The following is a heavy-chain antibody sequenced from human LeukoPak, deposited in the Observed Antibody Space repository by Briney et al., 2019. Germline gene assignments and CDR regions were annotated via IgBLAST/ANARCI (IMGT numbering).Heavy chain of an antibody. J-gene: IGHJ5*02. CDR1: GAPITRYY. Sequence: TSETLSLTCTVSGAPITRYYWSWIRQPPGKGLEWIGYISYTGSANYNPSLKSRVSISVDTSKNQFSLKLSSVTAADTAVYYCARDSSGQGWFDPWGQGTLVTVSS. CDR2: ISYTGSA. V-gene: IGHV4-59*12. D-gene: IGHD3-22*01. CDR3: ARDSSGQGWFDP.